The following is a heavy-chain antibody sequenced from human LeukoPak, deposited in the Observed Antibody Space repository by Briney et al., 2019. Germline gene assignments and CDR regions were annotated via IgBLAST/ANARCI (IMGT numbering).Heavy chain of an antibody. D-gene: IGHD1-26*01. Sequence: PGGSLRLSCAASGFTFSYYGMHWVRQAPGKGLEWVSGISGSGGSTYYADSVKGRFTSRDNSKKTLYLQMNSLRAEDTAVYYCAKDSKIVGPTFRSYHYMDVWGKGTTVTVSS. CDR3: AKDSKIVGPTFRSYHYMDV. V-gene: IGHV3-23*01. CDR1: GFTFSYYG. CDR2: ISGSGGST. J-gene: IGHJ6*03.